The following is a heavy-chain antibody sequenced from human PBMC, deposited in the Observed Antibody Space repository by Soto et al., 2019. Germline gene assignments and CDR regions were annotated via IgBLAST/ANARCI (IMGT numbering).Heavy chain of an antibody. D-gene: IGHD4-17*01. Sequence: GGSLRLSCAASGFTFSSYSMNWVRQAPGKGLEWVSSISSSSSYIYYADSVKGRFTISRDNAKNSLYLQMNSLRAEDTAVYFGARDWYEYGDYDAFDIWGQGTMVTVSS. CDR3: ARDWYEYGDYDAFDI. CDR1: GFTFSSYS. CDR2: ISSSSSYI. J-gene: IGHJ3*02. V-gene: IGHV3-21*01.